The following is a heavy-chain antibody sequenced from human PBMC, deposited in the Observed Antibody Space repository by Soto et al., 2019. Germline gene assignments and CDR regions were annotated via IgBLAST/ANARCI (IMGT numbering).Heavy chain of an antibody. CDR3: ATDSGSYLGAFDI. V-gene: IGHV1-8*01. Sequence: QVQLVQSGAEVKKPGASVKVSCKASGYTFTSYDINWVRQATGQGLEWMGWMKPNSGNTGYAQKCQGRVTMTRNTSISTAYMELSSLRSEDTAVYYCATDSGSYLGAFDIWGQGTMVTVSS. D-gene: IGHD1-26*01. CDR2: MKPNSGNT. J-gene: IGHJ3*02. CDR1: GYTFTSYD.